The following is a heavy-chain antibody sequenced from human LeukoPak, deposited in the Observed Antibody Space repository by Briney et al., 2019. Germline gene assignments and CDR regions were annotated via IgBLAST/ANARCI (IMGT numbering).Heavy chain of an antibody. CDR1: GGSISSYY. CDR3: ARGRDIVVVLAAFDI. Sequence: SSETLSLTCTVSGGSISSYYWSWIRQPPGKGLEWIGYIYYSGSTNYNPSLKSRVTISVETSKNQFSLKLSSVTAADTAVYYCARGRDIVVVLAAFDIWGQGTMVTVSS. CDR2: IYYSGST. V-gene: IGHV4-59*01. D-gene: IGHD2-2*01. J-gene: IGHJ3*02.